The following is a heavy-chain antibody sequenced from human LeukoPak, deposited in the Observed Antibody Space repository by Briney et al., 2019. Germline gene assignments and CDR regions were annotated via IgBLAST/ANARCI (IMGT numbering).Heavy chain of an antibody. CDR2: ISHDGSNE. Sequence: GGSLRLSCAASGFTFNTYGMHWLRQAPGKGLEWVAVISHDGSNENYADSMKGRFTISRDNSKNTLYLQMNSLTAEDTAVYYCAKVPTSGWYREFDSWGQGTLVTVSS. V-gene: IGHV3-30*18. J-gene: IGHJ4*02. D-gene: IGHD6-19*01. CDR1: GFTFNTYG. CDR3: AKVPTSGWYREFDS.